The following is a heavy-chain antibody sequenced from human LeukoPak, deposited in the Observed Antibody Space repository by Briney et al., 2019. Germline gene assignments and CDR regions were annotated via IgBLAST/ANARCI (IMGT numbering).Heavy chain of an antibody. CDR3: RGVGVVIYYYYYMDV. CDR2: INHSGST. D-gene: IGHD3-3*01. J-gene: IGHJ6*03. V-gene: IGHV4-34*01. CDR1: GGSFSGYY. Sequence: SETLSLTCAVYGGSFSGYYWSWIRQPPGKGLEWIGEINHSGSTNYNPSLKSRVTISVDTSKDQFSLKLSSVTAADTAVYYCRGVGVVIYYYYYMDVWGKGTTVTVSS.